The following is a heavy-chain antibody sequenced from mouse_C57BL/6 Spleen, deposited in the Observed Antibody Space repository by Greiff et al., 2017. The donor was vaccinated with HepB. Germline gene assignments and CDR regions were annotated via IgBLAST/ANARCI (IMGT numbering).Heavy chain of an antibody. Sequence: QVQLQQSGPELVKPGASVKISCKASGYAFSSSWMHWVKQRPGKGLEWIGRIYPGDGDTNYNGKFKGKATLTADKSSSTAYMQLSSLTSEDSAVYFCARDYHYSMDYWGQGTSVTVSA. J-gene: IGHJ4*01. D-gene: IGHD2-4*01. CDR3: ARDYHYSMDY. CDR2: IYPGDGDT. V-gene: IGHV1-82*01. CDR1: GYAFSSSW.